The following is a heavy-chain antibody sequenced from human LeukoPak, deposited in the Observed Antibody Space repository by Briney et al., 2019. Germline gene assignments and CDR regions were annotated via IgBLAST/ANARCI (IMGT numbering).Heavy chain of an antibody. J-gene: IGHJ5*02. CDR3: ARERNFWSGYPNWFDP. Sequence: PGGSLRLSCAASGFTFSSYAMSWVRQAPGKGLEWVSCISGSGGTSYYADSVRGRFTISRDNSKNTLYLQMNSLRAEDTAVYYCARERNFWSGYPNWFDPWGQGTLVTVSS. V-gene: IGHV3-23*01. CDR2: ISGSGGTS. D-gene: IGHD3-3*01. CDR1: GFTFSSYA.